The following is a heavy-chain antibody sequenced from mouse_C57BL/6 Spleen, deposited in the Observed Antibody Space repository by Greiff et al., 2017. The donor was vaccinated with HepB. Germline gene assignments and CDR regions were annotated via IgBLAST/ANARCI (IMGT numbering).Heavy chain of an antibody. CDR3: ASGCYGNSSWFAY. D-gene: IGHD2-1*01. CDR2: ISSGSSTI. J-gene: IGHJ3*01. V-gene: IGHV5-17*01. CDR1: GFTFSDYG. Sequence: EVQVVESGGGLVKPGGSLKLSCAASGFTFSDYGMHWVRQAPEKGLEWVAYISSGSSTIYYADTVKGRFTISRDNAKNTLFLQMTSLRSEDTAMDYCASGCYGNSSWFAYWGQGTLVTVSA.